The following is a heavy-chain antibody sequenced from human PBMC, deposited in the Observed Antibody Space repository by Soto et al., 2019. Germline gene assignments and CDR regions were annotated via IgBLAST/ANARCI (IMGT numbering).Heavy chain of an antibody. CDR1: GGSFSGYY. CDR3: ARESRSSRYDSSGYSQFWFFDL. CDR2: INHSGST. J-gene: IGHJ2*01. V-gene: IGHV4-34*01. Sequence: SETLSLTCAVYGGSFSGYYWSWIRQPPGKGLEWIGEINHSGSTNYNPSLKSRVTISVDTSKSQFSLKLSSVTAADTAVYYCARESRSSRYDSSGYSQFWFFDLWGRGTLVT. D-gene: IGHD3-22*01.